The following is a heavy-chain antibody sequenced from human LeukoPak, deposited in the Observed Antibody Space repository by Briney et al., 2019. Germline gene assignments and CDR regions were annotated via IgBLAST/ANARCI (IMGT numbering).Heavy chain of an antibody. V-gene: IGHV1-69*05. CDR2: IIPIFGTA. CDR1: GYTFTSYG. D-gene: IGHD4-17*01. CDR3: ARPRDYGDYVAFDI. J-gene: IGHJ3*02. Sequence: ASVKVSCKASGYTFTSYGISWVRQAPGQGLEWMGGIIPIFGTANYAQKFQGRVTITTDESTSTAYMELSSLRSEDTAVYYCARPRDYGDYVAFDIWGQGTMVTVSS.